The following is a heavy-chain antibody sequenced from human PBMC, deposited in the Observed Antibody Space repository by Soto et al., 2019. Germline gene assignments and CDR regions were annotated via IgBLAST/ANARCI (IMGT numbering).Heavy chain of an antibody. CDR3: ARVKTSYYYGSGSSYYFDY. J-gene: IGHJ4*02. V-gene: IGHV1-3*01. D-gene: IGHD3-10*01. CDR1: GYTFTSYA. Sequence: WASVKVSCKASGYTFTSYAMHWVRQAPGQRLEWMGWINAGNGNTKYSQKFQGRVTITRDTSASTAYMELSSLRSEDTAVYYCARVKTSYYYGSGSSYYFDYWGQGTLVTVSS. CDR2: INAGNGNT.